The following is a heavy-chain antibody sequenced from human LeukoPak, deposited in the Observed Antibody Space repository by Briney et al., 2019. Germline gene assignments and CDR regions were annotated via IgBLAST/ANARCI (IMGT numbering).Heavy chain of an antibody. J-gene: IGHJ5*02. D-gene: IGHD3-3*01. CDR2: TYYRSKWYN. V-gene: IGHV6-1*01. CDR1: GDSVSSNSAA. Sequence: SQTLSLTCAISGDSVSSNSAAWNWLRQSPSRGLEWLGSTYYRSKWYNDYAVSVKSRITINPDTSKNQFSLQLNSVTPEDTAVYYCARDSPLLAVFGANPTKSFDPWGQGTLVTVSS. CDR3: ARDSPLLAVFGANPTKSFDP.